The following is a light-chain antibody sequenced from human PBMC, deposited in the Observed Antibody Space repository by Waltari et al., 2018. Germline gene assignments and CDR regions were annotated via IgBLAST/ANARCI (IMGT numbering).Light chain of an antibody. J-gene: IGLJ7*01. V-gene: IGLV1-51*02. CDR3: GTWDSSLSGAV. CDR2: EKT. Sequence: QSVLTQPPSVSAAPGQRVTISCSGGSSNIGNNYVSWYRQFPGTAPKLPTLEKTGGPSGIPGRVSGSRAGTAATLDITGLQAGDEADYYCGTWDSSLSGAVFGGGTHLTVL. CDR1: SSNIGNNY.